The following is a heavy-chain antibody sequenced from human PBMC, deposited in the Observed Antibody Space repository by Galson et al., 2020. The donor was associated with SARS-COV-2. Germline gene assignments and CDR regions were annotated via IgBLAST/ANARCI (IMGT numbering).Heavy chain of an antibody. CDR1: GYYFTGYY. CDR3: VRALSGAWPYYPFYGLDV. V-gene: IGHV1-2*02. D-gene: IGHD3-16*02. Sequence: ASVKVSCKTSGYYFTGYYIYWVRQAPGRGLECMGWINPSTGSATYGQKFQGRVTMTSDMSVSTAYMGLSRLTFDDTAVYYCVRALSGAWPYYPFYGLDVWGQGTTVSVSS. CDR2: INPSTGSA. J-gene: IGHJ6*02.